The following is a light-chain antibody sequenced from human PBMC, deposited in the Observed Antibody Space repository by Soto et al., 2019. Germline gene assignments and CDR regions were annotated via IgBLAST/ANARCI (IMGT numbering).Light chain of an antibody. V-gene: IGKV3-20*01. Sequence: IGLTQSPGTLSLSPGERATLSCRASQSVSSSYLAWYQQNPGQAHRLLIYGASSRTTGIPDRFSGSGSGTDFTLTISRLEPEDFAVYYCQQYGSSPVTSGQGTKLDIE. CDR3: QQYGSSPVT. CDR2: GAS. CDR1: QSVSSSY. J-gene: IGKJ2*01.